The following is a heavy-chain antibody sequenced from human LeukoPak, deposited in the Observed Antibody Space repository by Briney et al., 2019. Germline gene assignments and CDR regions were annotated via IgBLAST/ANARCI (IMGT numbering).Heavy chain of an antibody. V-gene: IGHV1-18*01. J-gene: IGHJ2*01. CDR2: ISAYNGNT. CDR3: ARDGLLLWFGELLGYPLRHWYFDL. Sequence: ASVKVSCKASGYTFTSYGISWVRQAPGQGLEWMGWISAYNGNTNYAQKLQGRVTMTTDTSTSTAYMELRSLRSDDTAVYYCARDGLLLWFGELLGYPLRHWYFDLWGRGTLVTVSS. D-gene: IGHD3-10*01. CDR1: GYTFTSYG.